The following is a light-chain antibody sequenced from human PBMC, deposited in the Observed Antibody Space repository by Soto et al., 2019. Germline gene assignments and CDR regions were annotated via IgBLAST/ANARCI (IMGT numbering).Light chain of an antibody. J-gene: IGLJ1*01. Sequence: ALTQPPSVSGAPGQRVTISCTGSSSNIGAHYDVHWYQQLPGTAPKLLIYGNSNRPSGVPDRFSGSKSGTSASLAITGLQAEDEADYYCQSYDNSLSVYVFGTGTKV. CDR2: GNS. CDR3: QSYDNSLSVYV. CDR1: SSNIGAHYD. V-gene: IGLV1-40*01.